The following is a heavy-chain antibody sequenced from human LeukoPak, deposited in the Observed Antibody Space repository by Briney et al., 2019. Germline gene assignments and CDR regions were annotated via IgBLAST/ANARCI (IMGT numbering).Heavy chain of an antibody. J-gene: IGHJ4*02. V-gene: IGHV4-39*01. CDR3: ARLDYYYGSGPFDY. CDR1: GGSISSSSYY. Sequence: SETLSLTCTVSGGSISSSSYYWGWIRQPPGKGLEWIGSIYYSGSTYYNPSLKSRVTISVDTSKNQFSLKLSSVTAADTAVYYCARLDYYYGSGPFDYWGQGTLVTVSS. CDR2: IYYSGST. D-gene: IGHD3-10*01.